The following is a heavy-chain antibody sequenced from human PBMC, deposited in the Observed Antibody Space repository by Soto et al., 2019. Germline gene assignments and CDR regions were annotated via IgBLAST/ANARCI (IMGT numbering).Heavy chain of an antibody. CDR3: ARARLRAVYAFDI. Sequence: WTWIRQRPGNGLEWSGYIYYSGSTYYSPSLKSRLSISLDTSKNQFSLRLSSVTAADTAMYYCARARLRAVYAFDIWGQGTMVTVSS. J-gene: IGHJ3*02. D-gene: IGHD5-12*01. CDR2: IYYSGST. V-gene: IGHV4-31*02.